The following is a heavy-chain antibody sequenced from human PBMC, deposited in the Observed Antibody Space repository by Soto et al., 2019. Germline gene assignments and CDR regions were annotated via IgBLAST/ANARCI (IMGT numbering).Heavy chain of an antibody. V-gene: IGHV4-30-4*01. CDR3: ARAGDSSGPVALGY. J-gene: IGHJ4*02. CDR1: GGSISSGDYY. CDR2: IYYSGST. Sequence: SETLSLTCTVSGGSISSGDYYWSWIRQPPGKGLEWIGYIYYSGSTSYNPSLRSRATISVDTSKNQFSLKLTSVTAADTAVYYCARAGDSSGPVALGYWGQGTLVTVSS. D-gene: IGHD6-19*01.